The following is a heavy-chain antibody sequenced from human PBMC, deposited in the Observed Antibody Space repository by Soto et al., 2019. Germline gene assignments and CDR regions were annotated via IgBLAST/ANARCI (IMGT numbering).Heavy chain of an antibody. V-gene: IGHV3-33*01. CDR3: ARDPRGGAAAFDY. CDR1: GFTFSSYG. CDR2: IWYDGSNK. Sequence: PGGSLRLSCAASGFTFSSYGMHWVRQAPGKGLEWVAVIWYDGSNKYYADSVKGRFTISRDNSKNTLYLQMNSLRAEDTAVYYCARDPRGGAAAFDYWGHGTLVTVSS. J-gene: IGHJ4*01. D-gene: IGHD6-13*01.